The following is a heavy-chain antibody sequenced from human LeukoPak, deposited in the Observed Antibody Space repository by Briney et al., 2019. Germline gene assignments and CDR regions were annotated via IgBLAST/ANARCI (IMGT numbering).Heavy chain of an antibody. V-gene: IGHV3-30*02. CDR2: IRFDGSEK. D-gene: IGHD3-3*01. J-gene: IGHJ4*02. Sequence: GGSLRLSCAASGFTFSSYWMSWVRQAPGKGLEWVTFIRFDGSEKFYANSVKGRFTISRDNSKNTLNLQMTSLRVEDTAVYYCAKGRDFHFEYWGQGTLVTVSS. CDR3: AKGRDFHFEY. CDR1: GFTFSSYW.